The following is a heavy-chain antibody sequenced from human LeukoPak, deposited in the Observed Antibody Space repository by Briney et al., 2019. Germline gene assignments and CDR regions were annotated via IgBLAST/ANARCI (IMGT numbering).Heavy chain of an antibody. Sequence: ASVKVSCKASGYTFTSNYMLWVRQAPGQGLEWMGIINPSGGSTSYAQKFQGRVTMTRDTSTSTVYVELSSLSFEDTAVYYCARVGGNYPINWGQGSLVTVSA. CDR3: ARVGGNYPIN. CDR2: INPSGGST. J-gene: IGHJ4*02. CDR1: GYTFTSNY. V-gene: IGHV1-46*01. D-gene: IGHD1-26*01.